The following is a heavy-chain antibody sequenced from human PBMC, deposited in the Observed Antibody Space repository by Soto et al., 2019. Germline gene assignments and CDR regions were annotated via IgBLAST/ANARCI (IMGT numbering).Heavy chain of an antibody. J-gene: IGHJ4*02. CDR1: GGSILNGGHY. V-gene: IGHV4-31*03. Sequence: SETLSLTCTVSGGSILNGGHYWTWIRQHPGKGLEWIGRIFFSGNTHYNPALMSRLTFSLDTAKNQFSLKLTSVTAAETAIYYCARDNYSGMLHFWDPGTLVTVSS. CDR2: IFFSGNT. CDR3: ARDNYSGMLHF. D-gene: IGHD4-4*01.